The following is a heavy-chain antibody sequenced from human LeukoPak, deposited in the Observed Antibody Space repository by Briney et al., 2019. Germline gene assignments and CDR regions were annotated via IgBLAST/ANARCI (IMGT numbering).Heavy chain of an antibody. D-gene: IGHD2-8*01. J-gene: IGHJ4*02. V-gene: IGHV3-64D*06. CDR3: VKDLNGTWSFDY. Sequence: PGGSLRLSCSASGFTFSVYFMHWVRQAPGKGLKYVSSISSNEYDTYYADSVKGRFTISRDNSKNTLFLQMSSLSAEDTAVYYCVKDLNGTWSFDYWGQGTLVTVSS. CDR1: GFTFSVYF. CDR2: ISSNEYDT.